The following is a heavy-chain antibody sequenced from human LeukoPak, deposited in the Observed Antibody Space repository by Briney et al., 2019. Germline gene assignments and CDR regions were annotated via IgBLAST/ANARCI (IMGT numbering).Heavy chain of an antibody. CDR2: IYPGDSHT. CDR3: ARVGSGATPFDY. Sequence: PGESLKISCKSYGYHLNNLWNGWVRQMPGKGLEWMGIIYPGDSHTRHSPSFQGQVTITTDKSISTAYLQWSSLKASDTAMYYCARVGSGATPFDYWGQGTLVTVSS. CDR1: GYHLNNLW. J-gene: IGHJ4*02. D-gene: IGHD1-26*01. V-gene: IGHV5-51*01.